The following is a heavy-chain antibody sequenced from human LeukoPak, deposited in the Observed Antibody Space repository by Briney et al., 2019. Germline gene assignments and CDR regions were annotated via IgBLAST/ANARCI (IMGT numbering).Heavy chain of an antibody. J-gene: IGHJ4*02. D-gene: IGHD3-10*01. V-gene: IGHV4-4*07. CDR2: IYTSGST. Sequence: PSETLSLTCTVSGGSISSYYWSWIRQPAGKGLERIGRIYTSGSTNYNPSLKSRVTMSVDTSKNQFSLKLSSVTAADTAVYYCARVVRGGSGSYYEYFDYWGQGTLVTVSS. CDR1: GGSISSYY. CDR3: ARVVRGGSGSYYEYFDY.